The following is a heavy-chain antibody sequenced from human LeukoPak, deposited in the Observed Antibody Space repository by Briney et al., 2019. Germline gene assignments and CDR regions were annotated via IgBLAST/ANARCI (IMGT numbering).Heavy chain of an antibody. CDR1: GYTFTSYA. CDR2: INTNTGNP. V-gene: IGHV7-4-1*02. D-gene: IGHD6-13*01. Sequence: ASVKVSCKASGYTFTSYAMNWVRQAPGQGLEWMGWINTNTGNPTYAQGFTGRFVFSLDTSVSTAYLQISSLKAEDTAVYYCARESSSGELVSGDYWGQGTLVTVSS. CDR3: ARESSSGELVSGDY. J-gene: IGHJ4*02.